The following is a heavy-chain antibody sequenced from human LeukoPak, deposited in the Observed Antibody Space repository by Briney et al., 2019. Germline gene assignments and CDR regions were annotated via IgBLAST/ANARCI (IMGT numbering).Heavy chain of an antibody. Sequence: AGGSLRLSCAASGFTFSSYAMSWVRQAPGKGLEWVSAISGSGGSTYYADSVKGRFTISRDNSKNTLYLQMNSLRAKDTAVYYCAKAFYDSSGYSCLDCWGQGTLVTASS. V-gene: IGHV3-23*01. D-gene: IGHD3-22*01. J-gene: IGHJ4*02. CDR2: ISGSGGST. CDR1: GFTFSSYA. CDR3: AKAFYDSSGYSCLDC.